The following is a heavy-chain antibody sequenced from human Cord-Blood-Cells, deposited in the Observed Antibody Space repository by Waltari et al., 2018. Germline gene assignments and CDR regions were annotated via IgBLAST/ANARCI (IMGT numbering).Heavy chain of an antibody. CDR1: GGSFSGYS. CDR2: INHSGST. CDR3: ASFHYYYMDV. Sequence: QVQLQQWGAGLLKPSETLSLTCAVYGGSFSGYSRSWIRQPPGKGLEWLGEINHSGSTNYNPSLKSRVTISVDTSKNQFSLKLSSVTAADTAVYYCASFHYYYMDVWGKGTTVTVSS. J-gene: IGHJ6*03. V-gene: IGHV4-34*01.